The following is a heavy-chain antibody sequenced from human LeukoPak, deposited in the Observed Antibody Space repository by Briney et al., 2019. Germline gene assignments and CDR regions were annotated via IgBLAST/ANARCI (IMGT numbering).Heavy chain of an antibody. J-gene: IGHJ4*02. D-gene: IGHD6-13*01. CDR3: ARDGAAAHGTPYYFDY. V-gene: IGHV3-66*01. Sequence: GGSLRFSCAASGFTVNSNYMNWVRQAPGKGLEWVSVIYSGGSTYYADSVKGRFTISRDNSKNTLYLQMNSLRAEDTAVYYCARDGAAAHGTPYYFDYWGQGTLVTVSS. CDR1: GFTVNSNY. CDR2: IYSGGST.